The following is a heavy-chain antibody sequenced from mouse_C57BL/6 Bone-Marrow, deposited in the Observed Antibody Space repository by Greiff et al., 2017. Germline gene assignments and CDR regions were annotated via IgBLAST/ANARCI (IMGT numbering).Heavy chain of an antibody. CDR3: ARSRGFAY. Sequence: QVQLQQPGAELVMPGASVKLSCKASGYTFTSYWMHWVKQRPGQGLEWIGEIDPSDSYNNYNQKFKGKSTLTVDKSSSTAYMQLSSLTSEDSAVYYCARSRGFAYWGQGTLVTVSA. CDR2: IDPSDSYN. V-gene: IGHV1-69*01. CDR1: GYTFTSYW. J-gene: IGHJ3*01.